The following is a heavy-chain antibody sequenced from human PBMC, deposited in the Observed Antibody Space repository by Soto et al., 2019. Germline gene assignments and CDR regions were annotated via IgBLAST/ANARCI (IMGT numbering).Heavy chain of an antibody. J-gene: IGHJ6*02. CDR3: ARDDYYAMDV. Sequence: QVQLVESGGGVVQPGRSLRLSCAASGFTFSSYAMHWVRQAPGKGLEWVTVILYDGTNKYYADSVKDRFSISRDNSKNTLYLQMNSLRAEDTAVYYCARDDYYAMDVWGQGTTVTVSS. V-gene: IGHV3-30-3*01. CDR2: ILYDGTNK. CDR1: GFTFSSYA.